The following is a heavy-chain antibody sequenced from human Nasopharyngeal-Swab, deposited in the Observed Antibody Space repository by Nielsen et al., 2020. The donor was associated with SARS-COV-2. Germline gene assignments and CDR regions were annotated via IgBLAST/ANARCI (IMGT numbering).Heavy chain of an antibody. Sequence: ASVKVSCKASEYTFTGYYMHWVRQAPGQGLEWMGRINPNSGGTNYAQKFQGRVTMTRDTSISTAYMELSRLRSDDTAVYYCARDRGYYDIFDGMDVWGQGTTVTVSS. D-gene: IGHD3-9*01. J-gene: IGHJ6*02. CDR1: EYTFTGYY. CDR2: INPNSGGT. V-gene: IGHV1-2*02. CDR3: ARDRGYYDIFDGMDV.